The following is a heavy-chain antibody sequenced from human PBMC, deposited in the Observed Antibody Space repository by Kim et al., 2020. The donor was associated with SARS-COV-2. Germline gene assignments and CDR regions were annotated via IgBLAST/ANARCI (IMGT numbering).Heavy chain of an antibody. J-gene: IGHJ3*02. CDR2: ISYDGSNK. V-gene: IGHV3-30*18. Sequence: GGSLRLSCAASGFTFSSYGMHWVRQAPGKGLEWVAVISYDGSNKYYADSVKGRFTISRDNSKNTLYLQMNSLRAEDTAVYYCAKAWGWLQLQAAFDIWG. D-gene: IGHD5-12*01. CDR3: AKAWGWLQLQAAFDI. CDR1: GFTFSSYG.